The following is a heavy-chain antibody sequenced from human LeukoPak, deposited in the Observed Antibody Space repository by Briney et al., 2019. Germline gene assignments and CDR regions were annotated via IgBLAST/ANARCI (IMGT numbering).Heavy chain of an antibody. J-gene: IGHJ5*02. V-gene: IGHV1-69*04. CDR2: IIPILGIA. D-gene: IGHD6-13*01. CDR1: GGTFSSYA. CDR3: AREGIGGRDWFDP. Sequence: SVKVSCKASGGTFSSYAISWVRQAPGQGLEWMGRIIPILGIANYAQKFQGRVTITADKSTSTAYMELSSLRSEDTAVYYCAREGIGGRDWFDPWGQGTLVTVSS.